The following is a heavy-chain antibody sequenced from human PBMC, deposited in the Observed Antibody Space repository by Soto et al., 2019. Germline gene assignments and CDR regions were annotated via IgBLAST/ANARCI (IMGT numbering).Heavy chain of an antibody. Sequence: QITLKESGPTLVKPTQTLTLTCTFSGFSLSTSGVGVGWIRQPPGKALEWLALIYWDDDKRYSPSLKSRLTITKDTSKNQVVLTMTNMDPVDTATYYCAHRRTMVRGVIFDYWGQGTLVTVSS. CDR3: AHRRTMVRGVIFDY. D-gene: IGHD3-10*01. J-gene: IGHJ4*02. CDR2: IYWDDDK. CDR1: GFSLSTSGVG. V-gene: IGHV2-5*02.